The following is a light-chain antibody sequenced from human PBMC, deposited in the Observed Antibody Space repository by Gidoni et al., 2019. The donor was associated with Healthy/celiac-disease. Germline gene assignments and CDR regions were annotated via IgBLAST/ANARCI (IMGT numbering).Light chain of an antibody. CDR2: GAS. V-gene: IGKV3-15*01. CDR3: QQYNNWPPGT. Sequence: EIVMTQSPATLSVSPGERATLSCRASQSVSSNLAWYQQKPGQAPRLLIYGASTRATGIPARFSGSGSGTEFTLTISSLQYEDFAVYYCQQYNNWPPGTFGQGTKPEIK. CDR1: QSVSSN. J-gene: IGKJ2*01.